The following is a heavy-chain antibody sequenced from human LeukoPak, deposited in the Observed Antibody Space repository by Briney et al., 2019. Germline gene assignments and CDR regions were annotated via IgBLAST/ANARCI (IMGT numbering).Heavy chain of an antibody. D-gene: IGHD4-11*01. J-gene: IGHJ4*02. CDR3: ARGISNSFDY. Sequence: GASVKVSCKASGYTFTSYDINWVRQATGQGLEWMGWMNPNSGNTGYAQKSQGRATITRNTSISTAYMELSSLRSEDTAVYYCARGISNSFDYWGQGTLVTVSS. CDR2: MNPNSGNT. CDR1: GYTFTSYD. V-gene: IGHV1-8*03.